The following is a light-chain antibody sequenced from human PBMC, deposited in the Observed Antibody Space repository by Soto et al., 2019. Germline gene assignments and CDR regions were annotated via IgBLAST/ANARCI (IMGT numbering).Light chain of an antibody. CDR3: QQLNTYPLT. J-gene: IGKJ4*01. CDR1: QGISFY. Sequence: DIQLTQSPSFLSASVGDRFTVTCRASQGISFYLAWYQQKPGKAPQLLIYHASTLQSGVPSRFSGSGSGTEFTLTIGSLQPEDFATYYCQQLNTYPLTFGGGTKVDIK. V-gene: IGKV1-9*01. CDR2: HAS.